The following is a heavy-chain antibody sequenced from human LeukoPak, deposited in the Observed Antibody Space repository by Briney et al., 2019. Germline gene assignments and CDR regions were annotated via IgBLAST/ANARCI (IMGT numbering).Heavy chain of an antibody. V-gene: IGHV3-69-1*01. D-gene: IGHD2-15*01. CDR3: ATDDDLGYCSGGSCYPFDY. CDR1: GFTVSSNY. J-gene: IGHJ4*02. CDR2: ISSSSTI. Sequence: GGSLRLSCAASGFTVSSNYMSWVRQAPGKGLEWVSYISSSSTIYYADSVKGRFTISRDNAKNSLYLQMNSLRAEDTAVYYCATDDDLGYCSGGSCYPFDYWGQGTLVTVSS.